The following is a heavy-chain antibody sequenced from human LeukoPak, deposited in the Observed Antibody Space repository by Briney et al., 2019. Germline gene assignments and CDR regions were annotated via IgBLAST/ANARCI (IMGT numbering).Heavy chain of an antibody. J-gene: IGHJ6*04. CDR2: ISSSGSTI. CDR3: AELGITIIGGV. D-gene: IGHD3-10*02. Sequence: GGSLRLSCAVSGLTFSSYEMNWVRQAPGEGLEWVSYISSSGSTIYYADAVKGRFPSTRHNAKNSLNLQMNSLRAGDTAVYYCAELGITIIGGVWGKGTTVTISS. V-gene: IGHV3-48*03. CDR1: GLTFSSYE.